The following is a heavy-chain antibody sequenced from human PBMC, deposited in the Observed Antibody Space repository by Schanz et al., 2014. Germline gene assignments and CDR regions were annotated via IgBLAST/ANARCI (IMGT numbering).Heavy chain of an antibody. CDR1: GYTFTDYH. J-gene: IGHJ4*02. Sequence: QVQLVQSGAEVKKPGASVKVSCKSSGYTFTDYHIHWVRQAPGQGLEYMGRINPNSGGTNFAQKFQGRVTMTRDTSISTVYMELSRLRSDDTAVYYCARGLVRYFAYWGQGTLVTVSS. CDR3: ARGLVRYFAY. V-gene: IGHV1-2*06. D-gene: IGHD2-8*02. CDR2: INPNSGGT.